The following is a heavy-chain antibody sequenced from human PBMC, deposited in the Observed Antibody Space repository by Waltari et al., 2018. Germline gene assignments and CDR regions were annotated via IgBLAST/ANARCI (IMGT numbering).Heavy chain of an antibody. J-gene: IGHJ6*02. CDR3: AKGVSSWYSFGMDV. CDR2: MSWDSRAI. Sequence: EVKVVESGGGLVQPGRSLRLSCTGSGFSFDNFAMHWVRQAPGKGLEGVSGMSWDSRAIGYADSVKGRFTIARDNARNSVYLQMNSLRSEDMALYYCAKGVSSWYSFGMDVWGQGTTVTVSS. V-gene: IGHV3-9*03. D-gene: IGHD6-13*01. CDR1: GFSFDNFA.